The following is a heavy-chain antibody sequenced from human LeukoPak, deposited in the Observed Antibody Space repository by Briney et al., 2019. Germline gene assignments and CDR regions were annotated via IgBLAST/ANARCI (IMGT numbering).Heavy chain of an antibody. CDR2: IHYSGTI. Sequence: SETLSLTCTVSGGSISSYYWSWIRQPPGKGLEWIGYIHYSGTINDNPSLKSRVTMSIDTSKNQLSLKLSSVTAADTAVYFCARSRGYDYYGGYWFDPWGQGTLVTVSS. D-gene: IGHD5-12*01. CDR1: GGSISSYY. CDR3: ARSRGYDYYGGYWFDP. J-gene: IGHJ5*02. V-gene: IGHV4-59*01.